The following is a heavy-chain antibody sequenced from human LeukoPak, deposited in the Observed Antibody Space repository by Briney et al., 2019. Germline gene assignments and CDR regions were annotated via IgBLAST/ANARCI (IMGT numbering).Heavy chain of an antibody. CDR2: ISGSGGST. D-gene: IGHD5-24*01. CDR3: AKDLEMATMTGLTN. Sequence: GGTLRLSCAASGFTSSSYGMSWVREAPGKGLGWVSAISGSGGSTYYADSVKGRFTISRDNSKNTLYLQMNSLRAEDTAVYYCAKDLEMATMTGLTNWGQETLVTVSS. V-gene: IGHV3-23*01. J-gene: IGHJ4*02. CDR1: GFTSSSYG.